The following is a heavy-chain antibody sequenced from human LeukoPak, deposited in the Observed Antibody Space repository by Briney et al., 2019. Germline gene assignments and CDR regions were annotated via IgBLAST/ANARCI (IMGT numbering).Heavy chain of an antibody. D-gene: IGHD6-6*01. V-gene: IGHV4-59*11. J-gene: IGHJ4*02. CDR3: ARTIESRPYYFDS. Sequence: SETLSLSCTVSSGSIRSHFWSWIRQPPGKGLEGIGYMYDSGYTKYSPSLKSRVTISIETSKNQCSLKLNSVPAADAAVYYCARTIESRPYYFDSWGQGTLVPVSS. CDR1: SGSIRSHF. CDR2: MYDSGYT.